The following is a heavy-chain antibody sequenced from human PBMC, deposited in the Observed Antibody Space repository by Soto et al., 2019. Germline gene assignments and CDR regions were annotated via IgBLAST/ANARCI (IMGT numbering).Heavy chain of an antibody. CDR1: GYNFHTYS. Sequence: QVQLVQSGPEVKKPGASVKVSCQASGYNFHTYSISWVRQAPGQGLEWMGWISPYNGNTNYAQKIQGRVIMTRDTSTTTAYMELRSLRSDDTAVCYCVRGGDCSSTSCYTPNYYYGLDVWGQGTTVTVSS. CDR3: VRGGDCSSTSCYTPNYYYGLDV. CDR2: ISPYNGNT. J-gene: IGHJ6*02. D-gene: IGHD2-2*02. V-gene: IGHV1-18*01.